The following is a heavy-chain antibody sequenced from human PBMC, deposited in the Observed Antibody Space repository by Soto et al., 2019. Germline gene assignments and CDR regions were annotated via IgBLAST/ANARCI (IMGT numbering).Heavy chain of an antibody. CDR1: GFTFSSYA. J-gene: IGHJ6*02. V-gene: IGHV3-30-3*01. CDR2: ISYDGSNK. CDR3: ARVYSSSWNYYYYYGMDV. Sequence: GALRLSCAASGFTFSSYAMHWVRQAPGKGLEWVAVISYDGSNKYYADSVKGRFTISRDNSKNTLYLQMNSLRAEDTAVYYCARVYSSSWNYYYYYGMDVWGQGTTVTVSS. D-gene: IGHD6-13*01.